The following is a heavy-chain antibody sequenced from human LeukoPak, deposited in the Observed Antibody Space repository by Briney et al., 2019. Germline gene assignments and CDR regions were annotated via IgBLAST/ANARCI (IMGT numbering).Heavy chain of an antibody. CDR3: ARDFTVAGNAFDI. Sequence: GRSLRLSCAASGFTFSSYGMRWVRPAPGEWLGWVGVIRSDGSNKYYADSVKGRVTISRDNSKNTLYLQMNRLRAEDTAMYYCARDFTVAGNAFDIWGQGTLVTVSS. V-gene: IGHV3-33*01. CDR1: GFTFSSYG. J-gene: IGHJ3*02. D-gene: IGHD6-19*01. CDR2: IRSDGSNK.